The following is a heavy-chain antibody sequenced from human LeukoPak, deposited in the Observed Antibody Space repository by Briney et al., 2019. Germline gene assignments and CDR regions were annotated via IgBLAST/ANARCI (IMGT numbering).Heavy chain of an antibody. J-gene: IGHJ3*02. CDR2: INTIFGTA. D-gene: IGHD1-1*01. Sequence: SVKVSCKASGGTFSSSAISWVRQAPGQGLEWMGGINTIFGTAKYAQKFQGRVTMTRDMSTSTVYMELSSLRSEDTAVYYCARDQGENWNDVRSRSDAFDIWGQGTMVTVSS. V-gene: IGHV1-69*05. CDR1: GGTFSSSA. CDR3: ARDQGENWNDVRSRSDAFDI.